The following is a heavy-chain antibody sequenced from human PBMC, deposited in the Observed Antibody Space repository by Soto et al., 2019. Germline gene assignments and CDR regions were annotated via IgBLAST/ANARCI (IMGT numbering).Heavy chain of an antibody. J-gene: IGHJ4*02. CDR2: ISWNSGSI. Sequence: QPGGSLRLSCAASGFTFDDYAMHWVRQAPGKGLEWASGISWNSGSIGYADSVKGRFTISRDNAKNSLYLQMNSLRAEDTALYYCAKDWGKGIAAAGTPPTFDYWGQGTLVTVSS. CDR3: AKDWGKGIAAAGTPPTFDY. V-gene: IGHV3-9*01. CDR1: GFTFDDYA. D-gene: IGHD6-13*01.